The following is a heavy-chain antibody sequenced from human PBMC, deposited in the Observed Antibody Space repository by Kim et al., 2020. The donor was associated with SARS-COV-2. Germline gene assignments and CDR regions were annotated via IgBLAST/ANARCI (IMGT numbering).Heavy chain of an antibody. J-gene: IGHJ4*02. CDR3: AKLGSNGRPPEIIAAAVPDYFDY. CDR1: GFTFSSYA. V-gene: IGHV3-23*01. Sequence: GGSLRLSCAASGFTFSSYAMSWVRQAPGKGLEWVSAISGSGGSTYYADSVKGRFTISRDNSKNTLYLQMNSLRAEDTAVYYCAKLGSNGRPPEIIAAAVPDYFDYWGQGTLVTVSS. CDR2: ISGSGGST. D-gene: IGHD6-13*01.